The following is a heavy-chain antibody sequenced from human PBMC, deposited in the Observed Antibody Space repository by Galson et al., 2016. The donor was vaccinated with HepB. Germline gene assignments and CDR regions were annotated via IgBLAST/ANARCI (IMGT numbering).Heavy chain of an antibody. CDR2: IYYSGNT. Sequence: TLSLTCTVSGGSISGGRYYWSWIRQHPRKGLEWIGYIYYSGNTYYNPSLKSRVIMSVDTSKNQFSLRLSSVTVADTAVYYCARGDECFDPWGQGTLVTVSS. CDR1: GGSISGGRYY. J-gene: IGHJ5*02. V-gene: IGHV4-31*03. CDR3: ARGDECFDP.